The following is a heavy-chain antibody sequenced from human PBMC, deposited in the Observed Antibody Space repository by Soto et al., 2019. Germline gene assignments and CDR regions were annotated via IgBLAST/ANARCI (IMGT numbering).Heavy chain of an antibody. Sequence: SETLSLTCTVSGDSISSGNYYWSWLRQPPGKGLEWIGYIYFSGSTYYNPSLKSRITISVDTSKNQFSLKLSSVTAADTAVYYCARLYYDTTEIWSDPWGQGTLVTVSS. V-gene: IGHV4-30-4*01. D-gene: IGHD3-9*01. CDR3: ARLYYDTTEIWSDP. J-gene: IGHJ5*02. CDR2: IYFSGST. CDR1: GDSISSGNYY.